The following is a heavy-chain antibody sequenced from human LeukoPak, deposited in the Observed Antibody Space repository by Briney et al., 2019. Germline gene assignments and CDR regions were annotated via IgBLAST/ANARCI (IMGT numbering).Heavy chain of an antibody. V-gene: IGHV3-48*03. J-gene: IGHJ4*02. Sequence: GGSLRLSCAASGFTFSSYEMNWVRQAPGKGLEWVSYISSSGSTIYYADSVKGRFTISRDNAKNSLYLQMNSLRAEDTAVYYCARGMGATTFDYWGQGTLVTVSS. D-gene: IGHD1-26*01. CDR2: ISSSGSTI. CDR1: GFTFSSYE. CDR3: ARGMGATTFDY.